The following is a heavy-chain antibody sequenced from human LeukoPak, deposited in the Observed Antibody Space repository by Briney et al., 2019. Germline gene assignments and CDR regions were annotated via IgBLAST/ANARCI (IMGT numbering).Heavy chain of an antibody. D-gene: IGHD1-26*01. CDR2: ISSSGSTI. CDR1: GFTFRDYY. J-gene: IGHJ4*02. Sequence: GGSLRLSCAASGFTFRDYYMSWIRQAPGKGLEWVSYISSSGSTIYYADSVKGRFTISRDNAKNPLYLQMNSLRAEDTAVYYCARDASQWDFDYWGQGTLVTVSS. V-gene: IGHV3-11*01. CDR3: ARDASQWDFDY.